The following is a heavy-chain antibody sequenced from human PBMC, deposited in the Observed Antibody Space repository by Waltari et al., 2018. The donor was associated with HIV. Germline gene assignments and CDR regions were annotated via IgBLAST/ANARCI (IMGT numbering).Heavy chain of an antibody. J-gene: IGHJ3*02. CDR2: IKQDVSEK. V-gene: IGHV3-7*01. CDR1: GFTFSLYW. CDR3: ARMGLMMYAIGAFDI. D-gene: IGHD2-8*01. Sequence: EVQLVESGGGLVQPGGSLRLSCAASGFTFSLYWMSWVRQAPGKGLEWVANIKQDVSEKHYVDSVKGRFTISRDNAKKSLYLQMNSLRAEDTAVYYCARMGLMMYAIGAFDIWGQGTMVTVSS.